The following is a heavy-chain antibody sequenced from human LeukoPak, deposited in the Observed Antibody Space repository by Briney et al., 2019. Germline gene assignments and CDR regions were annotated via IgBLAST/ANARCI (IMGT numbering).Heavy chain of an antibody. J-gene: IGHJ4*02. CDR1: GGSISSDY. Sequence: SETLSLTCTVSGGSISSDYWSWIRQPPGKGLEWVGYIYYSGSTNYNSSLKSRVTISVDTSKNQFSLKLSSVTGADTAVYYWARGGPPYNCYDSRGYFAYWGQGTLVTVHS. CDR3: ARGGPPYNCYDSRGYFAY. CDR2: IYYSGST. D-gene: IGHD3-22*01. V-gene: IGHV4-59*01.